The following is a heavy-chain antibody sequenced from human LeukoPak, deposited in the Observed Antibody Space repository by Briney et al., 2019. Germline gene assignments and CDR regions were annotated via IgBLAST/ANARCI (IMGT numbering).Heavy chain of an antibody. CDR3: AKGGGGGYSYGQRLGY. CDR2: ISYDGSNK. V-gene: IGHV3-30*18. D-gene: IGHD5-18*01. Sequence: GRSLRLSCAASGFTFSSYGMPWVRQAPGKGLEWVAVISYDGSNKYYADSVKGRFTISRDNSKNTLYLQMNSLRAEDTAVYYCAKGGGGGYSYGQRLGYWGQGTLVTVPS. CDR1: GFTFSSYG. J-gene: IGHJ4*02.